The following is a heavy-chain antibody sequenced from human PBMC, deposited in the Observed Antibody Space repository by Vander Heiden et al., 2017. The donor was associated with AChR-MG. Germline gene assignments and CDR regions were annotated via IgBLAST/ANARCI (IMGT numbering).Heavy chain of an antibody. J-gene: IGHJ4*02. CDR2: MNPNGGNA. CDR3: ARSSPSRY. V-gene: IGHV1-8*01. D-gene: IGHD1-26*01. CDR1: GYTFTSYD. Sequence: QAQLVQPGAEVKKPGAYVKVSCKASGYTFTSYDINWVRQATGQGLEWMGWMNPNGGNAGYAQKFQGRVTMTSNTSISIAYLELSSLTSEDTAVYYCARSSPSRYWGQGTRVTVSS.